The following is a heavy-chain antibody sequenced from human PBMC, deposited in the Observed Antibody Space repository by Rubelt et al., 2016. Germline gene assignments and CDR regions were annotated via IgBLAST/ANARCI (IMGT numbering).Heavy chain of an antibody. CDR1: GYTFTSYY. V-gene: IGHV1-46*01. J-gene: IGHJ4*02. CDR2: IHPSGGRK. Sequence: QVQLVQSGAEVKKPGASVKVSCKASGYTFTSYYMHWVRQAPGQGLGWMGIIHPSGGRKSYAEKCQGRVTMTRDTSTSTVYMELSSLRSDDTAVYYCARGNSGYDYGLDYWGQGTLVTVSS. CDR3: ARGNSGYDYGLDY. D-gene: IGHD5-12*01.